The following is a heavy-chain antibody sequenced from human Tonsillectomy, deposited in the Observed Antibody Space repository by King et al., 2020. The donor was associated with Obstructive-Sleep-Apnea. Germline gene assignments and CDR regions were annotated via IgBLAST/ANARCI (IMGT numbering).Heavy chain of an antibody. CDR2: ISWNSGRI. CDR3: AKDKRTSGSLYFYGVDV. CDR1: GFTFDDYA. Sequence: VQLVESGGGLVQPGRSLRLSCAASGFTFDDYAMHWVRLAPGKGLGGCSGISWNSGRIGDGDSLKGGFTISRDNAKNSLYLQMNSLGTEDTALYYCAKDKRTSGSLYFYGVDVWGQGTTVTVSS. D-gene: IGHD3-10*01. V-gene: IGHV3-9*01. J-gene: IGHJ6*02.